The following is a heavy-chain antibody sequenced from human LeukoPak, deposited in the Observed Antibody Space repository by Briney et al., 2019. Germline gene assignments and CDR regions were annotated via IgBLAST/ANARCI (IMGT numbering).Heavy chain of an antibody. CDR3: AKGGIPWLDIWFDP. V-gene: IGHV4-34*01. CDR2: INHSGST. CDR1: GGSFSGYY. D-gene: IGHD6-19*01. J-gene: IGHJ5*02. Sequence: SETLSLTCAVYGGSFSGYYWSWIRQPPGRGLEWIGEINHSGSTNYNPSLKSRVTISVDTSKNQFSLKLSSVTAADTAVYYCAKGGIPWLDIWFDPWGQGTLVTVSS.